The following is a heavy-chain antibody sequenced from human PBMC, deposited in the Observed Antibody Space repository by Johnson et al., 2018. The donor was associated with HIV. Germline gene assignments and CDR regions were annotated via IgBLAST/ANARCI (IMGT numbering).Heavy chain of an antibody. Sequence: DVQLVESGGGVVRPGGSLRLSCAASGFTLDDYAMHWVRQAPGKGLEWVSGISWNSGSIGYADSVKGRFTISRDNAKNSLYLQMNSLRAEDTALYYCAKDTGYSYGTSTDDAFDIWGQGTMVTVSS. CDR3: AKDTGYSYGTSTDDAFDI. V-gene: IGHV3-9*01. CDR2: ISWNSGSI. D-gene: IGHD5-18*01. CDR1: GFTLDDYA. J-gene: IGHJ3*02.